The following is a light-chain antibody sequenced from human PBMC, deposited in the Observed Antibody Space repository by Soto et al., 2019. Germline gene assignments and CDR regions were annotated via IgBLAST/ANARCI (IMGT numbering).Light chain of an antibody. Sequence: DVVLTQSPLALAVTLGQPASISCRSSQSLEYSDGNSYLNWFQQRPGQSPRRLIYKVSNRDSGVPDRFSGSGSGTDFTLKISRVEAEDDAVYYCMQGTLWPPTFGGGTKVEIK. CDR2: KVS. V-gene: IGKV2-30*01. CDR3: MQGTLWPPT. J-gene: IGKJ4*01. CDR1: QSLEYSDGNSY.